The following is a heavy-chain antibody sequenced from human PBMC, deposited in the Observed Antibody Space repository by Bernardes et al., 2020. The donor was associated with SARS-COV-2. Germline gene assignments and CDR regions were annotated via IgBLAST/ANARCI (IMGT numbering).Heavy chain of an antibody. CDR1: GYTFTSSG. D-gene: IGHD3-22*01. CDR3: ARDHVNYYDSSGYRLWYFDL. Sequence: AQVKVCCKASGYTFTSSGLSWVRQAPGQGLEWMGWISAYNGNTNYAQKLQGRLTMTTDTSTSTAYMELRSLRSDDTAVYYCARDHVNYYDSSGYRLWYFDLWGRGTLVTVSS. J-gene: IGHJ2*01. V-gene: IGHV1-18*04. CDR2: ISAYNGNT.